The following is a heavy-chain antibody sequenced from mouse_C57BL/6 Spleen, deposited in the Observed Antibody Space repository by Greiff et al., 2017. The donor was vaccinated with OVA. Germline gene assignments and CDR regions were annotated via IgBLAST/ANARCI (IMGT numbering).Heavy chain of an antibody. CDR3: ARWGYYLYAMDY. V-gene: IGHV1-53*01. D-gene: IGHD2-3*01. CDR2: INPSNGGT. Sequence: QVQLQQPGPELVKPGASVKLSCKASGYTFTSYWMHWVKQRPGQGLEWIGNINPSNGGTNYNEKFKSKATLTVDKSSSTAYMQLSSLTSEDSAVYYCARWGYYLYAMDYWGQGTSVTVSS. J-gene: IGHJ4*01. CDR1: GYTFTSYW.